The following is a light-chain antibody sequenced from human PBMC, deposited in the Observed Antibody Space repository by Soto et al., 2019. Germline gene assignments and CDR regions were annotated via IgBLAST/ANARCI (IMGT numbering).Light chain of an antibody. V-gene: IGKV1-39*01. Sequence: DVQLTQSPSSLSASVGDRVTISWRASQNINTYLNWYQHKPGKAPNLLIYAASTVHTGVPLRFSGSGSGTDFTLTISSLESEDFATYYCQESYSTQYTFGQGTKLGI. CDR1: QNINTY. CDR3: QESYSTQYT. J-gene: IGKJ2*01. CDR2: AAS.